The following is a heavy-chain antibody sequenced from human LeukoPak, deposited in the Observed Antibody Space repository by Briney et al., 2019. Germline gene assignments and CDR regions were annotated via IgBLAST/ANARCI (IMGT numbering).Heavy chain of an antibody. CDR1: GGCFSGYY. J-gene: IGHJ6*03. CDR2: INHSGTT. D-gene: IGHD6-13*01. CDR3: ASSRGYSSSLWYYYMDV. Sequence: SETLSLTCAVYGGCFSGYYWSWIRQPPGKGLEWIGEINHSGTTNYNPSLKSRVTISIDTSRNQFSLKLSSLTAADTGVYYCASSRGYSSSLWYYYMDVWGKGTTVTVSS. V-gene: IGHV4-34*01.